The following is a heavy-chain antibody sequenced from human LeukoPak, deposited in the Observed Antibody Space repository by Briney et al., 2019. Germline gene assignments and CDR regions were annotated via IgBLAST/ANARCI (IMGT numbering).Heavy chain of an antibody. CDR2: INPKNGGT. CDR3: AREPPYTGHCDITTCDVSRFDL. D-gene: IGHD2-2*01. Sequence: ASVKVSCKASRNIFTGCFIHWVRQAPGQGLEWMGWINPKNGGTNPAEKFQGRVTMTRDTSLSTAFMELTGLTSDDTAVYFCAREPPYTGHCDITTCDVSRFDLWGQGTLVTVSS. J-gene: IGHJ4*02. CDR1: RNIFTGCF. V-gene: IGHV1-2*02.